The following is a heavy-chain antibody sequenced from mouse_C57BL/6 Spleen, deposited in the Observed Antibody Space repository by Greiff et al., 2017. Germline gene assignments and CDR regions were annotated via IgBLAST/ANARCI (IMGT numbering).Heavy chain of an antibody. V-gene: IGHV5-17*01. CDR3: YGYGAWCAY. Sequence: EVKLVESGGGFVKPGGSLKLSCAASGFTFSDYGMHWVRQAPEQGLEWVAYISSGSSTIYYAYTVKGRFTISIDNAKNTLFLQMTSRRSEDTAMYYCYGYGAWCAYWGQGTMVTVSA. CDR1: GFTFSDYG. J-gene: IGHJ3*01. CDR2: ISSGSSTI. D-gene: IGHD2-2*01.